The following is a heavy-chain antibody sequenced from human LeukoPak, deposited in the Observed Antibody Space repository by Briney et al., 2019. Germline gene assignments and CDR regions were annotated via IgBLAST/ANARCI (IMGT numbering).Heavy chain of an antibody. CDR1: GYTFTNYG. V-gene: IGHV1-18*01. D-gene: IGHD3-22*01. CDR3: ARDQWADYYDSSGYYTPNWFDP. J-gene: IGHJ5*02. CDR2: ISAYNGNT. Sequence: ASVKVSCKASGYTFTNYGISWVRQAPGQGLEWMGWISAYNGNTNYAQKLQGRVTMTTDTSTNTAYMELRSLRSDDTAVYYCARDQWADYYDSSGYYTPNWFDPWGQGTLVTVSS.